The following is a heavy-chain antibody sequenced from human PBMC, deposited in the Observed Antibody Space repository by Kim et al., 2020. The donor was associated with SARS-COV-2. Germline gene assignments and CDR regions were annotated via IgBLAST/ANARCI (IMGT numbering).Heavy chain of an antibody. D-gene: IGHD3-22*01. CDR1: GGSISSGGYY. V-gene: IGHV4-31*03. Sequence: SETLSLTCTVSGGSISSGGYYWSWIRQHPGKGLEWIGYIYYSGSTYYNPSLKSRLTISVDTSKNQFSLKLSSVTAADTAVYYCARDPITMIVVANAFDIWGQGTMVTVSS. J-gene: IGHJ3*02. CDR2: IYYSGST. CDR3: ARDPITMIVVANAFDI.